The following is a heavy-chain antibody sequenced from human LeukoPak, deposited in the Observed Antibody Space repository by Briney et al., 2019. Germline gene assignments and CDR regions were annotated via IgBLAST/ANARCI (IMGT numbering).Heavy chain of an antibody. CDR1: GFTFSSYS. CDR2: ISSSSSPI. D-gene: IGHD3-22*01. Sequence: PGGSLRLSCAASGFTFSSYSMNWVRQAPGKGLEWISYISSSSSPIYYADSVKGRFTISRDSAKNSLFLQMNSLRAEDTAVYYCARDSPVHYYDSSGYEDWGQGTLVTVSS. J-gene: IGHJ4*02. V-gene: IGHV3-48*01. CDR3: ARDSPVHYYDSSGYED.